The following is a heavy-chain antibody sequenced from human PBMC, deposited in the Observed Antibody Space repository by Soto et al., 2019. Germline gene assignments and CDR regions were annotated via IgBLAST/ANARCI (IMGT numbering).Heavy chain of an antibody. J-gene: IGHJ3*02. D-gene: IGHD3-3*02. CDR3: ARDDAFDNENGFDM. Sequence: SLRLSCAVSGFPFSFYGFHWVLQSPGNGLEWLGVILSDGSAIYHADSLEGRFFISRDNSKDILYLQMNSLRVEDTAVYYCARDDAFDNENGFDMWGQGTMVTVSS. CDR2: ILSDGSAI. CDR1: GFPFSFYG. V-gene: IGHV3-33*01.